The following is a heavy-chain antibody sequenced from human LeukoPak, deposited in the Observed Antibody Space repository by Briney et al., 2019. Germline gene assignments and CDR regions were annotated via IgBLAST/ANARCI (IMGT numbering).Heavy chain of an antibody. CDR3: ARGLYGSGTRIDY. CDR2: INPNSGGT. D-gene: IGHD3-10*01. Sequence: ASVKVSCKASGYTFTGYYMHWVRQAPGQGLEWMGWINPNSGGTNYAQKFQGRVTMTRDTSISTAYMELSRLRSDDTAVYYCARGLYGSGTRIDYWGQGTLVTVSS. J-gene: IGHJ4*02. CDR1: GYTFTGYY. V-gene: IGHV1-2*02.